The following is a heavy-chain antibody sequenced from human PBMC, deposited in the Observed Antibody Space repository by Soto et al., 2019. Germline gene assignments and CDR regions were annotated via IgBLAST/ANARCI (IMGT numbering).Heavy chain of an antibody. CDR1: GYTFTSYG. J-gene: IGHJ5*02. D-gene: IGHD2-21*02. V-gene: IGHV1-18*04. CDR2: ITTYNGNT. Sequence: QVQLVQSGGEVKKPGASVRVSCKASGYTFTSYGITWVRQAPGQGLEWLGWITTYNGNTIYAQKVQGRVTMTTDTSTNTAYMELRSLRSDDTAVYYCARDRAVVTPREWLDPWGKGTLVTVSS. CDR3: ARDRAVVTPREWLDP.